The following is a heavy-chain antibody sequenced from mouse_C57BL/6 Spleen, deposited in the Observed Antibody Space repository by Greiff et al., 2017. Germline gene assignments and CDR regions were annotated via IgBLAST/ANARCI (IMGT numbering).Heavy chain of an antibody. CDR1: GYAFSSYW. Sequence: QVQLKQSGAELVKPGASVKISCKASGYAFSSYWMNWVKQRPGKGLEWIGQIYPGDGDTNYNGKFKGKATLTADKSSSTAYMQLSSLTSEDSAVYFCAREIQDYAMDYWGQGTSVTVSS. CDR2: IYPGDGDT. J-gene: IGHJ4*01. V-gene: IGHV1-80*01. D-gene: IGHD3-2*02. CDR3: AREIQDYAMDY.